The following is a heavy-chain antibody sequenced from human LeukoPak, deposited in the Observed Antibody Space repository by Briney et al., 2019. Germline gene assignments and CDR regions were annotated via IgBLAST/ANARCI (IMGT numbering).Heavy chain of an antibody. D-gene: IGHD3-22*01. Sequence: SETLSLTCAVYGGSFSGYYWSWIRQPPGKGLEWIGEINHSGSTNYNPSLKSRVTISVDTSKNQFSLKLSSVTAADTAVYYCARVSDTSGYYLFDYWGQGTLVTVSS. V-gene: IGHV4-34*01. CDR3: ARVSDTSGYYLFDY. CDR1: GGSFSGYY. CDR2: INHSGST. J-gene: IGHJ4*02.